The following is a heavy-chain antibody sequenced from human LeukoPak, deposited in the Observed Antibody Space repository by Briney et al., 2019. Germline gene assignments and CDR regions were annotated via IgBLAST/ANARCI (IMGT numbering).Heavy chain of an antibody. CDR3: ARSRGGNFYGTFWDC. J-gene: IGHJ4*02. D-gene: IGHD1-7*01. V-gene: IGHV1-69*13. Sequence: SVKVSCKTSGGTFSSYAINWVRQAPGQGLEWMGGIIPIFGPPNYAQRFQGRVTITADESTSTAHLELSSLRSEDTAVYYCARSRGGNFYGTFWDCWGQGTLVTVSS. CDR1: GGTFSSYA. CDR2: IIPIFGPP.